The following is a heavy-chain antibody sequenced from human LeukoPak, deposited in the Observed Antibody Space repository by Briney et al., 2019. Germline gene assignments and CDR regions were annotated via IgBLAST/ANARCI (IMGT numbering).Heavy chain of an antibody. Sequence: PGRSLRLSCAASGFTFSSYAMHWVRQAPGKGLEWVAVISYDGSNKYYADSVKGRFTISRDNSKNTLYLQMNSLRAEDTAVYYCARAVTVTWLYDSSGYAHNWLDPWGQGTLVTVSS. CDR2: ISYDGSNK. V-gene: IGHV3-30-3*01. CDR1: GFTFSSYA. CDR3: ARAVTVTWLYDSSGYAHNWLDP. J-gene: IGHJ5*02. D-gene: IGHD3-22*01.